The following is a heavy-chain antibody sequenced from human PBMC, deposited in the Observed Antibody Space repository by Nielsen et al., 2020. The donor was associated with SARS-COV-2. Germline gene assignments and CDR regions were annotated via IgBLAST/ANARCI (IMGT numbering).Heavy chain of an antibody. V-gene: IGHV3-48*03. CDR1: GFTFSSYE. CDR3: ARRDYDILTGYPIPYYGMDV. D-gene: IGHD3-9*01. CDR2: ISSSGSTI. J-gene: IGHJ6*02. Sequence: GGSLRLSCAASGFTFSSYEMNWVRQAPGKGLEWVSYISSSGSTIYYADSVKGRFTISRDNAKNTLYLQMNSLRAEDTAVYYCARRDYDILTGYPIPYYGMDVWGQGTTVTVSS.